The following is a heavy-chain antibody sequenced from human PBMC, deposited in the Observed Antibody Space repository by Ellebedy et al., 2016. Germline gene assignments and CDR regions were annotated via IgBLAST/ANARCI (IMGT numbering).Heavy chain of an antibody. J-gene: IGHJ4*02. CDR1: GFSLRTSGVG. CDR2: LYWNDDT. Sequence: SGPTLVNPTQTLTLTCTFSGFSLRTSGVGVGWIRRPPGKSLEWLALLYWNDDTRYSPSLKSRLTVTKDTSKNQVVLTLTNMDPVDTATYYCAHLPAGPSMFYFDYWGQGTLVTVSS. V-gene: IGHV2-5*01. D-gene: IGHD2-2*01. CDR3: AHLPAGPSMFYFDY.